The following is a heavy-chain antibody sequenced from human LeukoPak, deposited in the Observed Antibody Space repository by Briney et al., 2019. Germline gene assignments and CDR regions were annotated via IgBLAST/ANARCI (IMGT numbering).Heavy chain of an antibody. D-gene: IGHD6-13*01. CDR3: ARGSSSWSGAFDY. J-gene: IGHJ4*02. Sequence: PGVSLRLSCAASGFTFSSYGMHWVRQAPGKGLEWVAFIRYDGSNKYYADSVKGRFTISRDNSKNTLYLQMNSLRAEDTAVYYCARGSSSWSGAFDYWGQGTLVTVSS. CDR1: GFTFSSYG. V-gene: IGHV3-30*02. CDR2: IRYDGSNK.